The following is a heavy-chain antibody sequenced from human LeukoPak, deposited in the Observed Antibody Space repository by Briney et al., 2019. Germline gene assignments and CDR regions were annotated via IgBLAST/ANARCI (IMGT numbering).Heavy chain of an antibody. CDR2: IRYDGSNK. Sequence: GGSLRLSCAASGFTFSSYGMHWVRQAPGKGLEWVAFIRYDGSNKYYADSVKGRFTTSRDNSKNTLYLQMNSLRAEDTAVYYCAKDVAVAGNGGFDYWGQGTLVTVSS. CDR3: AKDVAVAGNGGFDY. CDR1: GFTFSSYG. D-gene: IGHD6-19*01. V-gene: IGHV3-30*02. J-gene: IGHJ4*02.